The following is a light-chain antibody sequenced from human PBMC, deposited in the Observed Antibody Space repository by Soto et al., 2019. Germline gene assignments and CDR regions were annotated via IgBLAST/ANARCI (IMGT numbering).Light chain of an antibody. Sequence: EIVLTQSPGTLSLSPGERATLSCRASQSVASSSIAWYQQKLGQAPRLLIYGASNRATGIPDRFSGSGSGTDFTLTFSRLGPEDFAVYYCQHYGGSQGTFGQGTKVDIK. V-gene: IGKV3-20*01. CDR1: QSVASSS. CDR2: GAS. CDR3: QHYGGSQGT. J-gene: IGKJ1*01.